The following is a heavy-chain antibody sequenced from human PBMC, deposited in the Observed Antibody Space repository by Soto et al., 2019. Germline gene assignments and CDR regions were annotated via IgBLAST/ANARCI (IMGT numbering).Heavy chain of an antibody. CDR2: IRSKASGGTA. CDR3: SIDLLGERAFDL. Sequence: EVQLVESGGDLVQPGRSLRLSCTTSGFTFGDYAVSWLRQAPGKGLEWVSFIRSKASGGTAEYAASVKGRFTNSRDDSKSIAYLQMITLKTEHTAVYYCSIDLLGERAFDLRGQGTMVTVSS. V-gene: IGHV3-49*03. CDR1: GFTFGDYA. J-gene: IGHJ3*01. D-gene: IGHD3-16*01.